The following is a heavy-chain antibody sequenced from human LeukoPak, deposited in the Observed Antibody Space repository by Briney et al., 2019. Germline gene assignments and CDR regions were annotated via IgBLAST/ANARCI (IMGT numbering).Heavy chain of an antibody. D-gene: IGHD3-10*01. V-gene: IGHV4-34*01. J-gene: IGHJ4*02. CDR1: GGSFSGYY. CDR2: INHSGST. CDR3: ASPWGYGSGI. Sequence: SETLSLTCAVYGGSFSGYYWSWIRQPPGKGLEWIGEINHSGSTNYNPSLKSRVTISVDTSKKQFSLKLSSVTAADTTMYYCASPWGYGSGIWGQGTLVTVSS.